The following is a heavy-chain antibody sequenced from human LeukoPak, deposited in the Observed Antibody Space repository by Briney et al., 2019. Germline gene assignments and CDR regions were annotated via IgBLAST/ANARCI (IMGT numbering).Heavy chain of an antibody. CDR3: ASIVGSGSYTYYYYGMDV. CDR2: MNPNSGNT. V-gene: IGHV1-8*01. CDR1: GYTFTSYA. J-gene: IGHJ6*02. D-gene: IGHD3-10*01. Sequence: ASVKGSCKASGYTFTSYAIYWVRQATGQGLEWMGWMNPNSGNTGYAQKFQGRVTMTRNTSISTAYMELSSLRSEDTAVYYCASIVGSGSYTYYYYGMDVWGQGTTVTVSS.